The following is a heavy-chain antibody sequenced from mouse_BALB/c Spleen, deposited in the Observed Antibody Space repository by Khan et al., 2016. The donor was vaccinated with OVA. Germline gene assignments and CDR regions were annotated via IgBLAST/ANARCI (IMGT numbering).Heavy chain of an antibody. CDR3: TRMNWDVAWFAY. CDR1: GYTFTSYW. V-gene: IGHV1-5*01. J-gene: IGHJ3*01. CDR2: IYPGNTDT. D-gene: IGHD4-1*01. Sequence: EVQLQQSGTVLARPGASVKMSCKASGYTFTSYWIHWIKQRPGQGLEWIGDIYPGNTDTNYNQKFKGKAKLTAVTSTSTAYMELSSLTNEDSAGYYCTRMNWDVAWFAYWGQGTLVTVSA.